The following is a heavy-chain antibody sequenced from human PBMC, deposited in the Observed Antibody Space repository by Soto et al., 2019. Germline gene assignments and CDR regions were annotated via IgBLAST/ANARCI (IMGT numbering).Heavy chain of an antibody. CDR2: MNPNSGNT. V-gene: IGHV1-8*01. D-gene: IGHD3-16*01. CDR3: AMVDNYVTPTPQDV. J-gene: IGHJ6*02. CDR1: GYTFTSYD. Sequence: ASVKVSCKASGYTFTSYDINWVRQATGQGLEWMGWMNPNSGNTHYANKVQGRLTMTTDTSTSTAYMDLGSLTSDDTAVYYCAMVDNYVTPTPQDVWGQGTTVTVSS.